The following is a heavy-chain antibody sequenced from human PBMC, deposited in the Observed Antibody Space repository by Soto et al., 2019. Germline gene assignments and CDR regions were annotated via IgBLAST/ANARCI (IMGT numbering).Heavy chain of an antibody. CDR2: ISGSGGST. CDR1: GFTFSSYA. V-gene: IGHV3-23*01. Sequence: EVQLLESGGGLVQPGGSLRLSCAASGFTFSSYAMSWVRQAPGKGLEWVSAISGSGGSTYYADSVKGRFTISRDNSKNTLYLQMNSLRAEDTAVYYCAKESPADYIAVAGRWFDPWGQGTLVTVSS. CDR3: AKESPADYIAVAGRWFDP. J-gene: IGHJ5*02. D-gene: IGHD6-19*01.